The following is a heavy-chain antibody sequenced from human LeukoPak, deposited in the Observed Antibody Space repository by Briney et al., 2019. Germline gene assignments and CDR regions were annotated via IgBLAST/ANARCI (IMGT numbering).Heavy chain of an antibody. CDR1: GGSISSSSYY. V-gene: IGHV4-39*01. D-gene: IGHD5-24*01. CDR2: IYYSGST. CDR3: ARLIVEMTHKIPYYYYYMDV. Sequence: SETLSLTCTVSGGSISSSSYYWGWIRQPPGKGLEWIGSIYYSGSTYYNPSLKSRVTISVDTSKNQFSLKLSSVTAADTAVYYCARLIVEMTHKIPYYYYYMDVWGKGTTVTVSS. J-gene: IGHJ6*03.